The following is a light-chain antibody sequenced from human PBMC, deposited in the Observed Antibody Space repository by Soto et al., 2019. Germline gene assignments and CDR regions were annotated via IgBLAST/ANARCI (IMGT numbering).Light chain of an antibody. CDR1: QSISSW. CDR2: DAS. Sequence: DIKMTQSPSTLYASVGDRVTITCRASQSISSWLAWYQQKPGKAPKLLIYDASSLESGVPSRFSGSGSGTEFTLTISSLQPDDFATYYCQQYNSYPWTFGQGTMVDVK. CDR3: QQYNSYPWT. V-gene: IGKV1-5*01. J-gene: IGKJ1*01.